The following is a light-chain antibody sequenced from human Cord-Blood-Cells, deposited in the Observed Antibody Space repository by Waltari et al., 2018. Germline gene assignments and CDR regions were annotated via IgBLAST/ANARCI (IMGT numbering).Light chain of an antibody. Sequence: QSVLTQPPSASGTPAQRVTISCSGSSSNIGSNYVYWYQQLPGTAPKLLIYRNKPRPSGVPDRFSGSKSGTSASLAISGLRSEDEADYYCAAWDDSLSGRVFGGGTKLTVL. CDR2: RNK. J-gene: IGLJ3*02. CDR1: SSNIGSNY. V-gene: IGLV1-47*01. CDR3: AAWDDSLSGRV.